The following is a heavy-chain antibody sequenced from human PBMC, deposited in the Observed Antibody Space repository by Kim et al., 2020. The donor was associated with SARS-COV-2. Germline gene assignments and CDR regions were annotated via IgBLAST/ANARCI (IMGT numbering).Heavy chain of an antibody. J-gene: IGHJ6*02. D-gene: IGHD3-10*01. V-gene: IGHV3-48*02. CDR2: ISSSSSTI. Sequence: GASLRLSCAASGFTFSTYSMNWVRQAPGKGLEWVSYISSSSSTIYYADSVKGRFTISRDNAKNSLYLQMNSLRDEDTAVYYCARESRITMVRGVIITGYGMDVWPRDHGHRLL. CDR1: GFTFSTYS. CDR3: ARESRITMVRGVIITGYGMDV.